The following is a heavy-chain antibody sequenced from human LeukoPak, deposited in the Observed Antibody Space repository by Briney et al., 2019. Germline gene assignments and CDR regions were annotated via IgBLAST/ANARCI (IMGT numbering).Heavy chain of an antibody. V-gene: IGHV4-59*01. CDR1: IGFITAYY. Sequence: SETLSLSCSVSIGFITAYYWGWIRQPPAKGLEWIGYVYYSGSTEYNPSLRSRVTISLEMSTHQFSLKLSSVTAADTAVYYCARVTENYGSGRRHNYYYYYMDVWGKGTTVTISS. CDR2: VYYSGST. J-gene: IGHJ6*03. D-gene: IGHD3-10*01. CDR3: ARVTENYGSGRRHNYYYYYMDV.